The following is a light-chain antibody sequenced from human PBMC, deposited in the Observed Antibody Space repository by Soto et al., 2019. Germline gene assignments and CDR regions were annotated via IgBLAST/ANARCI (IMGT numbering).Light chain of an antibody. CDR1: QSISNH. CDR2: AAS. J-gene: IGKJ1*01. CDR3: HQCYSSPPP. V-gene: IGKV1-39*01. Sequence: DIEMTQSPSSLSASVEDRVIITCRASQSISNHLNWYQQKPGKAPKLLIFAASSLQSGVPSRFSGSRSGPDFTLTISILQPEDFATYYCHQCYSSPPPVGQGTKVDSK.